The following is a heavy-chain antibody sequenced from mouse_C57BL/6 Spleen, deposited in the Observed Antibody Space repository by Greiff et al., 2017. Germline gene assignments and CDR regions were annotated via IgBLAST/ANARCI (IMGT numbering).Heavy chain of an antibody. CDR2: IYPGDGDT. CDR1: GYAFSSSW. CDR3: ARSGGRSH. V-gene: IGHV1-82*01. D-gene: IGHD1-1*01. J-gene: IGHJ3*01. Sequence: VKVVESGPELVKPGASVTISCKASGYAFSSSWLNWVKQRPGKGLEWIGRIYPGDGDTNYNGKFQGKATLTADKSSSTAYMQLSSLTSEDSAVYFCARSGGRSHWGQGTLVTVSA.